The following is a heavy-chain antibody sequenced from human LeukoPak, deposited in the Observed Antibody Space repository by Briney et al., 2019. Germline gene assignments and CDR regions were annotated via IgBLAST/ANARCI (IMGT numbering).Heavy chain of an antibody. CDR1: GVTFSDYY. J-gene: IGHJ6*03. V-gene: IGHV3-11*04. Sequence: GGSLRLSCAASGVTFSDYYMSWIRQAPGKGLEWVSDISSSGSTIYYADSVKGGFTISRDNAKNSLYLQLNSLRAEDTAVYYCARTPYDSSGYYASDYMDVWGKGTTVTVSS. D-gene: IGHD3-22*01. CDR2: ISSSGSTI. CDR3: ARTPYDSSGYYASDYMDV.